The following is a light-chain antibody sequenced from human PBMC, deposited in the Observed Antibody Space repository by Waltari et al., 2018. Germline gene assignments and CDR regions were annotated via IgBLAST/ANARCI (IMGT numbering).Light chain of an antibody. J-gene: IGKJ1*01. CDR1: QSVLYSSNKKNY. CDR2: WAS. V-gene: IGKV4-1*01. CDR3: QQFYSAPWT. Sequence: DIVMTQSPDSLAVSLGERAPISCTSSQSVLYSSNKKNYLTWHQQKAGQPPKVLIYWASTRESGVPDRFSGSGSGTDFTLTISSLQAEDVAVYYCQQFYSAPWTFGQGTKVEI.